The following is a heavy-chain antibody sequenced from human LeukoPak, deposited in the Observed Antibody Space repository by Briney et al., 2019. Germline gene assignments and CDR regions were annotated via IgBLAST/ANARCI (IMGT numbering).Heavy chain of an antibody. CDR3: ARGYVGGNSRDAFDI. CDR2: IIPILGIA. CDR1: GGTFSSYT. D-gene: IGHD4-23*01. V-gene: IGHV1-69*02. J-gene: IGHJ3*02. Sequence: ASVKVSCKASGGTFSSYTISWVRQAPGQGLEGMGRIIPILGIANYAQKFQGRVTITADKSTSTAYMELSSLRSEDTAVYYCARGYVGGNSRDAFDIWGQGTVVTVSS.